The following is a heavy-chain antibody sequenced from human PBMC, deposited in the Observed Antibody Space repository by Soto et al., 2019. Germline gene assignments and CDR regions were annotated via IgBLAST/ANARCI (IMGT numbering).Heavy chain of an antibody. D-gene: IGHD4-4*01. CDR2: IYYSGST. Sequence: SETLSLTCTVSGASISSGAYYWSWIRQHPGKGLEWIGYIYYSGSTYYNPSLKSRVTISLDTSKIRFSLKLSSVTAADTAVYYCARGGLQRYVDPWGQGTLVTVSS. CDR3: ARGGLQRYVDP. V-gene: IGHV4-31*03. J-gene: IGHJ5*02. CDR1: GASISSGAYY.